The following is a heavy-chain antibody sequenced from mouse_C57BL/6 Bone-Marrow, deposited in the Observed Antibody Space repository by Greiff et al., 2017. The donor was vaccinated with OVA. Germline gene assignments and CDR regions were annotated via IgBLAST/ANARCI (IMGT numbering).Heavy chain of an antibody. CDR3: ARQGDSGSFCDY. D-gene: IGHD1-1*01. CDR2: ISSGGSYT. V-gene: IGHV5-6*01. J-gene: IGHJ2*01. Sequence: EVHLVESGGDLVKPGGSLKLSCAASGFTFSSYGMSWVRQTPDKRLEWVATISSGGSYTYYPDSVKGRFTISRDNAKNTLYLQMSSLKSEDTAMDYCARQGDSGSFCDYWGQGTTLTGSS. CDR1: GFTFSSYG.